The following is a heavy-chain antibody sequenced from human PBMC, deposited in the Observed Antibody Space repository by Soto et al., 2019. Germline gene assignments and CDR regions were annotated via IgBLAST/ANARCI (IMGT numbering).Heavy chain of an antibody. Sequence: GGSLRLSCAASGFTFSSYSMYWVRQAPGKGLEWVSSISSSSSYIYYADSVKGRFTISRDNAKNSLYLQMNSLRAEDTAVYYCARDRSYDAAWFDPWGQGTLVTVSS. D-gene: IGHD2-8*01. CDR2: ISSSSSYI. V-gene: IGHV3-21*01. J-gene: IGHJ5*02. CDR1: GFTFSSYS. CDR3: ARDRSYDAAWFDP.